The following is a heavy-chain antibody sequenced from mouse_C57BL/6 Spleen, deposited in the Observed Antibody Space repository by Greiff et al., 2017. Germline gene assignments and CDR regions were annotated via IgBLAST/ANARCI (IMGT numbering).Heavy chain of an antibody. CDR3: ARYPVYDYYAMDY. CDR2: IYPGSGST. CDR1: GYTFTSYW. Sequence: VQLQQPGAELVKPGASVKMSCKASGYTFTSYWITWVKQRPGQGLEWIGDIYPGSGSTNYNEKFKSKATLTVDTSSSTAYMQLSSLTSEDSAVYYCARYPVYDYYAMDYWGQGTSVTVSS. J-gene: IGHJ4*01. V-gene: IGHV1-55*01. D-gene: IGHD2-3*01.